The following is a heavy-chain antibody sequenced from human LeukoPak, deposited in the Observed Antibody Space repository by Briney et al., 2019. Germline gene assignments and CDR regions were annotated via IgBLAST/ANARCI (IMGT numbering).Heavy chain of an antibody. CDR2: ISSSSSYI. Sequence: GGSLRLSCAASGFTFSSYSMNWVRQAPGKGLEWVSSISSSSSYIYYADSVKGRFTISRDNAKNSLYLQMNSLRAEDTAVYYCARGSNSSSWYSLWVGSRSALGWFDPWGQGTLVTVSS. CDR1: GFTFSSYS. V-gene: IGHV3-21*01. D-gene: IGHD6-13*01. CDR3: ARGSNSSSWYSLWVGSRSALGWFDP. J-gene: IGHJ5*02.